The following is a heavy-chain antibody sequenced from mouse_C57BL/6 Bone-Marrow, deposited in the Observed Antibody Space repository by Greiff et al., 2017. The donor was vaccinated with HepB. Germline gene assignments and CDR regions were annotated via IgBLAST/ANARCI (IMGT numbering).Heavy chain of an antibody. CDR1: GYTFTDYE. V-gene: IGHV1-15*01. Sequence: QVHVKQSGAELVRPGASVTLSCKASGYTFTDYEMHWVKQTPVHGLEWIGAIDPETGGTAYNQKFKGKAILTADKSSSTAYMELRSLTSEDSAVYYCTYTTVVEKGDYWGQGTTLTVSS. D-gene: IGHD1-1*01. J-gene: IGHJ2*01. CDR2: IDPETGGT. CDR3: TYTTVVEKGDY.